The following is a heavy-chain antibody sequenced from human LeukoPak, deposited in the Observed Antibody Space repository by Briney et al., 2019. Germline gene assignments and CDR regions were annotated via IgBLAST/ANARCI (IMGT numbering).Heavy chain of an antibody. V-gene: IGHV3-23*01. CDR2: ISGSGVTT. Sequence: GGSLRLSCAASGFTFSSYAMSWVRQAPGKGLEWVSAISGSGVTTYYADSVKGRFTISRDNSKNTVHLQMNSLRAEDTAMYYCARRAGDYSHPYDYWGQGTLVTVSS. CDR1: GFTFSSYA. D-gene: IGHD3-22*01. J-gene: IGHJ4*02. CDR3: ARRAGDYSHPYDY.